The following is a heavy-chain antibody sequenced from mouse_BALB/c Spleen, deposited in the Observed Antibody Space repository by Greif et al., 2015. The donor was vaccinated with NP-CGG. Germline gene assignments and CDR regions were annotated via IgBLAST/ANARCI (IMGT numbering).Heavy chain of an antibody. V-gene: IGHV7-3*02. J-gene: IGHJ3*01. Sequence: EVQVVESGGGLVQPGGSLRLSCATSGLTFTDYYMSWVRQPPGKALEWLGFIRNKANGYTTEYSASVKGRFTISRDNSQSILYLQMNTLRAEDSATYYCAREEAWFAYWGQGTLVTVSA. CDR1: GLTFTDYY. CDR2: IRNKANGYTT. CDR3: AREEAWFAY.